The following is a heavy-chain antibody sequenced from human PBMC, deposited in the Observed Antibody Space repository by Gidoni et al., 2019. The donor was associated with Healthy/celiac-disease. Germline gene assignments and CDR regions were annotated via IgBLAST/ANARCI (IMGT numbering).Heavy chain of an antibody. CDR3: ARSGYSYGSDSFDY. V-gene: IGHV1-69*01. CDR1: RGTFRSYA. Sequence: QVQLVQSGAELKKPGSSVKVSCKASRGTFRSYAISWVRQAPGQGLEWMGGIIPIFGTENYAQKLPGRGTITADESTSTAYMELSSLRSEDTAVYYCARSGYSYGSDSFDYWGQGTLVTVSS. CDR2: IIPIFGTE. D-gene: IGHD5-18*01. J-gene: IGHJ4*02.